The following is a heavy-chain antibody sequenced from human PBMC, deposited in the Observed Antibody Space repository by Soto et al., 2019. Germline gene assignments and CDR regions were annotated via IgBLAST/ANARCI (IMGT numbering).Heavy chain of an antibody. D-gene: IGHD2-2*01. Sequence: GGSLRLSCAASGFTFSSYGMHWVRQAPGKGLEWVAVIWYDGSNKYYADSVKGRFTISRDNSKNTLYLQMNSLRAEDTAVYYCARDRGWITPAYGYYYYGMDVWGQGTTVTVSS. CDR1: GFTFSSYG. V-gene: IGHV3-33*01. J-gene: IGHJ6*02. CDR2: IWYDGSNK. CDR3: ARDRGWITPAYGYYYYGMDV.